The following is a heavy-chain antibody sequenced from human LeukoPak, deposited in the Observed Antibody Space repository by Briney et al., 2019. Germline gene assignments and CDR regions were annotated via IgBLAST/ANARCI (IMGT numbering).Heavy chain of an antibody. J-gene: IGHJ4*02. CDR3: ARDREVRGVILGYFDY. Sequence: SETLSLTCTVSGGSISSGGYYWSWIRQHPGKGREWIGYIYYSGSTYYNPSLKSRVTISVDTSKNQFSLKLSSVTAADTAVYYCARDREVRGVILGYFDYWGQGTLVTVSS. CDR2: IYYSGST. CDR1: GGSISSGGYY. V-gene: IGHV4-31*03. D-gene: IGHD3-10*01.